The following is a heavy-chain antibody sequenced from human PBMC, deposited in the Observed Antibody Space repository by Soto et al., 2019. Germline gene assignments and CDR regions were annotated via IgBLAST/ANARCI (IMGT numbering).Heavy chain of an antibody. D-gene: IGHD3-10*01. Sequence: YADSVKGRFTISRDNANNSLYLQLNSLRAEDTAVYYCARVGRSYYGMAVWGQGTTVAVSS. CDR3: ARVGRSYYGMAV. J-gene: IGHJ6*02. V-gene: IGHV3-11*01.